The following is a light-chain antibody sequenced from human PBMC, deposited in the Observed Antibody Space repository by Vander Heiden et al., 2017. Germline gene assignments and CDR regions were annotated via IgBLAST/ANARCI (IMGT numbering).Light chain of an antibody. J-gene: IGLJ2*01. CDR1: SSDVGSYNL. Sequence: QSALTQPDSVSGAPGQSITISCTGTSSDVGSYNLVSWYQQHPGNSPQLMIYEVSKLPSGVSNLFSGSKSGNTASLTISGLQAEDEADYYCCSYAGSSTVVFGGGTKLTVL. CDR2: EVS. V-gene: IGLV2-23*02. CDR3: CSYAGSSTVV.